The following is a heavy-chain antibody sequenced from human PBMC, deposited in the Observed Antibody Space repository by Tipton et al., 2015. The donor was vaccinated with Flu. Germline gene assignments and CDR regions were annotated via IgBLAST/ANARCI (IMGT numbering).Heavy chain of an antibody. V-gene: IGHV3-21*01. Sequence: SLRLSCAASGFTFSSYSMNWVRQAPGKGLEWVSSISSSSSYIYYADSVKGRFTISRDNAKNTLYLQMNSLRAEDTAVYYCARVDSRGTRWFDYWGQESLHAVS. D-gene: IGHD3-22*01. CDR1: GFTFSSYS. J-gene: IGHJ4*01. CDR3: ARVDSRGTRWFDY. CDR2: ISSSSSYI.